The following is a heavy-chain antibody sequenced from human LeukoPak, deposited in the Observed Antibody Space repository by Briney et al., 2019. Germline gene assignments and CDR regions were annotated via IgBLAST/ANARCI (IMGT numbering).Heavy chain of an antibody. CDR3: ARVRTYYYYYYYMDV. V-gene: IGHV4-34*01. Sequence: PSETLSLTCAVYGGSFSGYYWSWIRQPPGKGLEWIGEINHSGSTNYNPSLKSRVTISVDTSKNQFSLKLSSVTAADTAVYYCARVRTYYYYYYYMDVWGKGTTVTVSS. CDR1: GGSFSGYY. CDR2: INHSGST. J-gene: IGHJ6*03.